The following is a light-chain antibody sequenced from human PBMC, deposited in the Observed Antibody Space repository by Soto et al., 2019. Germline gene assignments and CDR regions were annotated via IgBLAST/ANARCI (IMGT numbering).Light chain of an antibody. J-gene: IGKJ1*01. CDR1: QSVTSNY. CDR3: QQANSFPRT. Sequence: TLSQSTLSLSPGERATLSCRASQSVTSNYLAWYQQKPGQAPRLLLFGASIRDTGIPVRFSGSGSGTEFTLTISSLQPEDFATYYCQQANSFPRTFGQGTKVDI. CDR2: GAS. V-gene: IGKV3D-7*01.